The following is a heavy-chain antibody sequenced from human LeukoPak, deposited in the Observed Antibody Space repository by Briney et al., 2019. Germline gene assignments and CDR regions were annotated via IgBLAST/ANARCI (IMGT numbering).Heavy chain of an antibody. CDR2: ISSSSYI. Sequence: GGSLRLSCAASGFTFSSYSMNWVRQAPGKGLEWVSSISSSSYIYYADSVKGRFTISRDNSKNTLYLQMNSLRAEDTAVYYCAKYGRYCSSTSCYAWTDYWGQGTLVTVSS. CDR3: AKYGRYCSSTSCYAWTDY. J-gene: IGHJ4*02. D-gene: IGHD2-2*01. CDR1: GFTFSSYS. V-gene: IGHV3-21*04.